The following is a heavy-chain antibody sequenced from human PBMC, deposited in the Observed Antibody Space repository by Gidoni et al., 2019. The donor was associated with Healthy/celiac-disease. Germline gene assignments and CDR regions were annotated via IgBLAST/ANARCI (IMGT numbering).Heavy chain of an antibody. CDR2: ISSSSSYI. V-gene: IGHV3-21*01. Sequence: EVQLVESGGGLVKPGGSLRLSCAASGFTFSSYSLNWVRQAPGKGLEWVSSISSSSSYIYYADSVKGRFTISRDNAKNSLYLQMNSLRAEDTAVYYCARTLIAAAGTNYYYGMDVWGQGTTVTVSS. J-gene: IGHJ6*02. D-gene: IGHD6-13*01. CDR3: ARTLIAAAGTNYYYGMDV. CDR1: GFTFSSYS.